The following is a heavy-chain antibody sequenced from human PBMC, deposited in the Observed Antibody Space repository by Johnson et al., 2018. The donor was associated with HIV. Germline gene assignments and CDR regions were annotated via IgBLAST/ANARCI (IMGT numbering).Heavy chain of an antibody. Sequence: VQLMESGGGLVQPGGSLRLSCAASGFTVSSNYMSWVRQAPGKGLEWVSVLFSGGTTYYADSVKGRFTISRDNSKNTLYLQMSSLSVEDTAIYYCAIWEWEEDGFDIWGQGSMVTVSS. V-gene: IGHV3-66*01. CDR3: AIWEWEEDGFDI. CDR2: LFSGGTT. D-gene: IGHD1-26*01. J-gene: IGHJ3*02. CDR1: GFTVSSNY.